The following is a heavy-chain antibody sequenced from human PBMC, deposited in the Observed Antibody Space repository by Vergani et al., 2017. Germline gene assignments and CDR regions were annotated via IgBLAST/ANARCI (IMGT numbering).Heavy chain of an antibody. V-gene: IGHV1-69*04. J-gene: IGHJ6*03. D-gene: IGHD6-6*01. Sequence: QVQLVQSGAEVKKPGSSVKVSCKASEGTFSSYAISWVRQAPGQGLEWMGRIIPILGIANYAQKFQGRVTITADKSTSTAYMELSSLRSEDTAVYYCARDRPADRYYYYYMDVWGKGTTVTVSS. CDR3: ARDRPADRYYYYYMDV. CDR2: IIPILGIA. CDR1: EGTFSSYA.